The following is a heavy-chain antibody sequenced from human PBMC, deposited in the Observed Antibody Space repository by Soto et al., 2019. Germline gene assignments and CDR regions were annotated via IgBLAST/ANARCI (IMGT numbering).Heavy chain of an antibody. V-gene: IGHV4-30-4*01. Sequence: QVQLQESGPGLVKPSQTLSLTCTVSGASMSSGDYYWTWIRQSPGKGLEWIGYIYDRGSTYYNPSLKSRVTISDDTSKSQFSLRLSSVTAADTAVYYCVRDGGLMGNSLGFYYYGMDVWGQGTTVTVSS. J-gene: IGHJ6*02. CDR1: GASMSSGDYY. CDR2: IYDRGST. CDR3: VRDGGLMGNSLGFYYYGMDV. D-gene: IGHD1-26*01.